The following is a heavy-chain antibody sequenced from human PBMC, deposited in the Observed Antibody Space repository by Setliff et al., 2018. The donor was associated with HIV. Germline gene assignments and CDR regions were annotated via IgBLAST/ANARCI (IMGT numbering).Heavy chain of an antibody. CDR2: MSYDGNNK. CDR3: AKRAVQDGTVTSSNWFES. CDR1: GFIFSSYA. V-gene: IGHV3-30*07. J-gene: IGHJ5*01. Sequence: SCAASGFIFSSYAMHWVRQAPGKGLEWVAVMSYDGNNKYYADSVKGRFTISRDNSKNTLYLQMNSLRPEDTAVYYCAKRAVQDGTVTSSNWFESWGQGTLVTVSS. D-gene: IGHD1-7*01.